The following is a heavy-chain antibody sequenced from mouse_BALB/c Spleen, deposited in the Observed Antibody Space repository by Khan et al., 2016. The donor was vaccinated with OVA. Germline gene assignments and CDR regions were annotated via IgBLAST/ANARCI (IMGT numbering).Heavy chain of an antibody. Sequence: VQLQQSGAELARPGASVKLSCKASDYTFTDYYINWVKLRTGQGLEWIREISPGSGDTYYNERFKGKATLTADKSSSTAYMQLSSLTSEASAVYFCARRNYFGYTFAYWGQGTLVTVSA. CDR1: DYTFTDYY. CDR3: ARRNYFGYTFAY. D-gene: IGHD1-2*01. CDR2: ISPGSGDT. J-gene: IGHJ3*01. V-gene: IGHV1-77*01.